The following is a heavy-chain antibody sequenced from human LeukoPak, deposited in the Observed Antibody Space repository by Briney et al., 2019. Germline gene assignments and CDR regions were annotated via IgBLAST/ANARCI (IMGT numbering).Heavy chain of an antibody. CDR1: GFSFTTYA. D-gene: IGHD4-17*01. CDR2: ISGSGGSR. CDR3: AKETSDYGDYVNAFDV. J-gene: IGHJ3*01. V-gene: IGHV3-23*01. Sequence: GSLRLSCAASGFSFTTYAMSWVRQAPGEGLEWVSSISGSGGSRNYGDSVKGRFTSSRDNSKNTLFLQMNSLRAEDTAVYYCAKETSDYGDYVNAFDVWGQGTMVTVSS.